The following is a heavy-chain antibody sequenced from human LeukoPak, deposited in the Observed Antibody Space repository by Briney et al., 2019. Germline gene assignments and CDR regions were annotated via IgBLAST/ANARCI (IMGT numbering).Heavy chain of an antibody. J-gene: IGHJ1*01. V-gene: IGHV1-24*01. D-gene: IGHD6-19*01. Sequence: ASVKVSCKVSGYTLTELSMHWVRQAPGKGFEWMGGFDPEDGETIYAQKFQGRVTMTEDTSTDTAYMELSSLRSEDTAVYYCSGWYGVHRFQHWGQGTLVTVSS. CDR1: GYTLTELS. CDR2: FDPEDGET. CDR3: SGWYGVHRFQH.